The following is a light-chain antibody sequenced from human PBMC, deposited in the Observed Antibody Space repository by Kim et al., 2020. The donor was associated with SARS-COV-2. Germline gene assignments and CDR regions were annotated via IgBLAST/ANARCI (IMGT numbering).Light chain of an antibody. J-gene: IGLJ2*01. Sequence: QSALTQPPSASGTPGQRVTISCSGGSSNIGSKAVNWYQQVPGTAPKLLIHTNDQRPSGVPDRFSGSKSGTSGSLVISGLQSEDEADYYCAAWDDSLHGPVFGGGTQLTVL. CDR3: AAWDDSLHGPV. CDR2: TND. V-gene: IGLV1-44*01. CDR1: SSNIGSKA.